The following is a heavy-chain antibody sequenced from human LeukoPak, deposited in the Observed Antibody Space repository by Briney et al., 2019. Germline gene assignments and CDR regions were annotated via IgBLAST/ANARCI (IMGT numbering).Heavy chain of an antibody. V-gene: IGHV3-21*01. CDR2: ISSSSSSYI. J-gene: IGHJ4*02. CDR1: GFTFSSYS. CDR3: ARDLKDPYSYGSGPPDY. Sequence: PGGSLRLSCAASGFTFSSYSMNWVRQAPGKGLEWVSSISSSSSSYIYYADSVKGRFTISRDNAKNSLYLQMNSLRAEDTAVYYCARDLKDPYSYGSGPPDYWGQGTLVTVSS. D-gene: IGHD5-18*01.